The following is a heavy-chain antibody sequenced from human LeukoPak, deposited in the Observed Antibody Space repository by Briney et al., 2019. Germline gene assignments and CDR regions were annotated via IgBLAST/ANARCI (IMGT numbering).Heavy chain of an antibody. V-gene: IGHV1-69*02. J-gene: IGHJ4*02. CDR1: GGTFSSYT. CDR3: GGVPAANRIFDY. CDR2: IIPILCIA. D-gene: IGHD2-2*01. Sequence: SVKVSCKASGGTFSSYTISWVRQAPGQGLEWMGRIIPILCIANYAQKFQGRVTITADKSTSTAYMELSGLRTEDTAAYYCGGVPAANRIFDYWGQGTLVTVSS.